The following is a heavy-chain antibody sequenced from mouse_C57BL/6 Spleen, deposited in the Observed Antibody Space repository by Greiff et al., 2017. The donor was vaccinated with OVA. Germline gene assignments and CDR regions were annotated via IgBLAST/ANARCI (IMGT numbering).Heavy chain of an antibody. D-gene: IGHD2-3*01. V-gene: IGHV1-63*01. J-gene: IGHJ4*01. CDR2: IYPGGGYT. CDR1: GYTFTNYW. Sequence: LQQSGAELVRPGTSVKMSCKASGYTFTNYWIGWAKQRPGHGLEWIGDIYPGGGYTNYNEKFKGKATLTADKSSSTAYMQFSSLTSEDSAIYYCARQIYDGYSYAMDYWGQGTSVTVSS. CDR3: ARQIYDGYSYAMDY.